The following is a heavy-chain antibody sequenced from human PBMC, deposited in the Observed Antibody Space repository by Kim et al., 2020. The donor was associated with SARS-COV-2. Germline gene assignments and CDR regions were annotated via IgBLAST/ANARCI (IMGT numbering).Heavy chain of an antibody. CDR3: ARSSWYDPPRFDP. Sequence: GESLKISCKGSGYSFTSYWISWVRQMPGKGLEWMGRIDPSDSYTNYSPSFQGHVTISADKSISTAYLQWSSLKASDTALYYCARSSWYDPPRFDPWGQGTLVTVSS. D-gene: IGHD6-13*01. CDR1: GYSFTSYW. CDR2: IDPSDSYT. J-gene: IGHJ5*02. V-gene: IGHV5-10-1*01.